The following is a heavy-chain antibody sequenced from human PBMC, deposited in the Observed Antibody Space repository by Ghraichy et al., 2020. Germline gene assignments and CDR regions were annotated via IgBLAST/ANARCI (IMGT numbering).Heavy chain of an antibody. J-gene: IGHJ4*02. CDR3: VRGENYYDTGGYYEVGN. CDR1: GYTFTSYY. D-gene: IGHD3-22*01. Sequence: ASVKVSCKASGYTFTSYYMHWVRQAPGQGLEWMGIINPSGGGTSYAQRFQGRVTMTRDTSTSTVYMELSSLRSEDTAVYYCVRGENYYDTGGYYEVGNWGQGTLVTVSS. CDR2: INPSGGGT. V-gene: IGHV1-46*01.